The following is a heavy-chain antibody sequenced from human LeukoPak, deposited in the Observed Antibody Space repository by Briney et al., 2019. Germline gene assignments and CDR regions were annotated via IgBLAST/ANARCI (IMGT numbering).Heavy chain of an antibody. D-gene: IGHD6-13*01. J-gene: IGHJ4*02. Sequence: SETLSLTCAVSGGSISSSNWWSWVRQPPGKGLEWIGEIYHSGSTNYNPSLKSRVTISVDKSKNQFSLKLSSVAAADTAVYYCARDSIAAASFDYWGQGTLVTVSS. CDR2: IYHSGST. V-gene: IGHV4-4*02. CDR1: GGSISSSNW. CDR3: ARDSIAAASFDY.